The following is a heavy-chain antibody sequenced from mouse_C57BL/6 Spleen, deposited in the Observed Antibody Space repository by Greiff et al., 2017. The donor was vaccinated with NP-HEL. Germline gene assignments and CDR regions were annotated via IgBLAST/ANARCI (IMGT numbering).Heavy chain of an antibody. Sequence: EVKLVESEGGLVQPGSSMKLSCTASGFTFSDYYMAWVRQVPEKGLEWVANINYDGSSTYYLDSLKSRFIISRDNAKNILYLQMSSLKSEDTATYYCARGGEGFAYWGQGTLVTVSA. V-gene: IGHV5-16*01. CDR1: GFTFSDYY. J-gene: IGHJ3*01. CDR2: INYDGSST. CDR3: ARGGEGFAY.